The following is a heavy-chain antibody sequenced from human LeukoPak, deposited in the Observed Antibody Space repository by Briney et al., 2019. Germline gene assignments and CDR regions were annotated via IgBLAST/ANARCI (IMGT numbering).Heavy chain of an antibody. D-gene: IGHD5-18*01. Sequence: PSETLSLTCTVSGVSFTSHYWSWTRQPPGKGLEYIGYIYYTGSADYNPSLKSRVTISVDTSKNQFSLKVNSVTAADTAIYYCARVAGGYNYGLFDYWGQGILVTVSS. CDR1: GVSFTSHY. V-gene: IGHV4-59*11. CDR2: IYYTGSA. J-gene: IGHJ4*02. CDR3: ARVAGGYNYGLFDY.